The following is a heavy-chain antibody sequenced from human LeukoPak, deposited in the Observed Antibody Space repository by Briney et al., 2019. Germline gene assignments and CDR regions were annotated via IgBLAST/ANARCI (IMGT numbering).Heavy chain of an antibody. J-gene: IGHJ4*02. CDR3: ARRYYDFWSGYYYFDY. CDR1: GFTFSDYY. CDR2: ISSSGSTI. Sequence: GGSLRLSCAASGFTFSDYYMSWIRQAPGKGLEWVSYISSSGSTIYYADSVKGRFTISRDNAKNPLYLQMNSLRAEDTAVYYCARRYYDFWSGYYYFDYWGQGTLVTVSS. V-gene: IGHV3-11*04. D-gene: IGHD3-3*01.